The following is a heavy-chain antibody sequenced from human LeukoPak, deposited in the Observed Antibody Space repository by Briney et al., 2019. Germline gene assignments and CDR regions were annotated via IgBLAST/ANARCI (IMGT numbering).Heavy chain of an antibody. D-gene: IGHD6-13*01. Sequence: SETLSLTCTVSGGSISSSSYYWGWIRQPPGKGLEWIGSIYYSGSTYYNPSLKSRVTISVDTSKNQLSLKPSSVTAADTAVYYCAKDGQQLVLYYYYYMDVWGKGTTVTISS. V-gene: IGHV4-39*02. CDR1: GGSISSSSYY. CDR3: AKDGQQLVLYYYYYMDV. J-gene: IGHJ6*03. CDR2: IYYSGST.